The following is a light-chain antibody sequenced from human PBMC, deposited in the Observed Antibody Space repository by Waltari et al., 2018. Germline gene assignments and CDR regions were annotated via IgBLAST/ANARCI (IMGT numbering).Light chain of an antibody. J-gene: IGLJ3*02. CDR2: DNT. V-gene: IGLV1-40*01. CDR3: QSYDSSLSAYV. CDR1: SSNIGAGYD. Sequence: QSVLTQPPSVSGAPGQRVTISCTGSSSNIGAGYDVQWYQQLPGPAPKFLMYDNTNRPYGVPDRFSGSKSGTSASLAITGLQAEDEADYYCQSYDSSLSAYVFGGGTKVTVL.